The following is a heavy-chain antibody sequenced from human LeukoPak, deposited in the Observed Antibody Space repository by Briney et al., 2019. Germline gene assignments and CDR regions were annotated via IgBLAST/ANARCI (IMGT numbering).Heavy chain of an antibody. CDR1: GYGFTTYW. J-gene: IGHJ4*02. D-gene: IGHD4-11*01. CDR2: IFPGDSDT. V-gene: IGHV5-51*01. CDR3: ARLNSNVPDY. Sequence: GESLKISCKSSGYGFTTYWIGWVRQMPGKGLEWMGTIFPGDSDTRYSPSLQGQVTISADYSINTAYLQWSSLKASDTAVYYCARLNSNVPDYWGQGTLVTVSS.